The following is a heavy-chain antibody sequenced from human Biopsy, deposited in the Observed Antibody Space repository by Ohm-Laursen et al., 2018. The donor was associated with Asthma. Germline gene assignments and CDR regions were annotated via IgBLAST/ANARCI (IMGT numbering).Heavy chain of an antibody. J-gene: IGHJ4*01. D-gene: IGHD3-22*01. V-gene: IGHV3-9*01. CDR1: GFSFDDCA. Sequence: SLRLSCAASGFSFDDCAMHWVRQAPGKGLEWVSSISWNSGNIDYADSVKGRFTISRDNAKNSLYLQMQSLRPEDTAFYYCAKSADYYDSTNYLDFWGRGTLVTVSS. CDR2: ISWNSGNI. CDR3: AKSADYYDSTNYLDF.